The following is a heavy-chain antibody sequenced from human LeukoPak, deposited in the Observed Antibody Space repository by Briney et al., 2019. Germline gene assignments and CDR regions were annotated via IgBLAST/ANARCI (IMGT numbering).Heavy chain of an antibody. D-gene: IGHD3-3*01. J-gene: IGHJ4*02. CDR2: ISGSGGTT. Sequence: PGGSLRLSCAASRFTLNTYAMSWVRQAPGKGLEWVSPISGSGGTTSYADSVQGRFTISRDNPQTTLYLQMNSLRAEDTAVYYCAKGQSRDDFWSGYLPHFDYWGQGTLVTVFS. V-gene: IGHV3-23*01. CDR1: RFTLNTYA. CDR3: AKGQSRDDFWSGYLPHFDY.